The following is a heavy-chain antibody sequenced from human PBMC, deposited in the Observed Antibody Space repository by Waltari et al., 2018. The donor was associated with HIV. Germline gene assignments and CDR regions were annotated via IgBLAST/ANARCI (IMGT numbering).Heavy chain of an antibody. CDR2: INHSGSS. Sequence: QVQLQQWGAGLLKPSETLSLTCAVYGGSFSGYYWSWIRQPPGKGLEWIGEINHSGSSNYNPSLKSRVTISVDTSKNQFSLKLSSVTAADTAVYYCARGSKGDFWSGYYTGYYYYYGMDVWGQGTTVTVSS. CDR3: ARGSKGDFWSGYYTGYYYYYGMDV. D-gene: IGHD3-3*01. V-gene: IGHV4-34*01. CDR1: GGSFSGYY. J-gene: IGHJ6*02.